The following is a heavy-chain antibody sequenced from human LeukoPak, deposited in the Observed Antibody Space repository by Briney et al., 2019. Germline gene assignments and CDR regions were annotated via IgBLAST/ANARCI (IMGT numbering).Heavy chain of an antibody. J-gene: IGHJ4*02. V-gene: IGHV4-39*01. Sequence: SETLSLTCTVSGGSISSSSYYWGWIRQPPGKGLEWIGSIYYSGSTYYNPSLKSRVTISVDPSKNQFSLKLSSVTAADTAVYYCARQYYYGSGMNYWGQGTLVTVSS. CDR3: ARQYYYGSGMNY. CDR1: GGSISSSSYY. D-gene: IGHD3-10*01. CDR2: IYYSGST.